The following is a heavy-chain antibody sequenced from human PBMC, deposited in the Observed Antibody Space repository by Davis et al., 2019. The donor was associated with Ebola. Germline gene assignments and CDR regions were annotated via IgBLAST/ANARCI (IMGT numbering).Heavy chain of an antibody. CDR3: ARVSSRWYNWFDL. D-gene: IGHD2/OR15-2a*01. CDR1: GGSISSSY. Sequence: SETLSLTCTVSGGSISSSYWSWIRQPPGKGLEWIGYIYHSESTNYNPSLKSRVTISVDTSKNQFSLRLTSVSAADTAVYYCARVSSRWYNWFDLWGQGTLVIVSS. J-gene: IGHJ5*02. V-gene: IGHV4-59*01. CDR2: IYHSEST.